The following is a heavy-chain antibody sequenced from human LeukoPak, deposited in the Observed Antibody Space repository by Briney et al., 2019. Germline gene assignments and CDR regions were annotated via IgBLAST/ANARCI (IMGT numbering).Heavy chain of an antibody. CDR3: ARGIPGFSSWVH. D-gene: IGHD6-13*01. CDR2: MNPNSGNT. J-gene: IGHJ4*02. Sequence: ASVMVSCKASGYTFTSYDINWVRQATGQGLEWMGWMNPNSGNTGYAQKFQGRVTMTRNTSISTAYMELSSLRSEDTAVYYCARGIPGFSSWVHWGQGTLVTVSS. V-gene: IGHV1-8*01. CDR1: GYTFTSYD.